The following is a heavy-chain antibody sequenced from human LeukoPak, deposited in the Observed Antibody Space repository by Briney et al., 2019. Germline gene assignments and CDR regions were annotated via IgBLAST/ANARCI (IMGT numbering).Heavy chain of an antibody. D-gene: IGHD1-26*01. Sequence: GGSLRLSCAASGFTFSSYAMHWVRQAPGKGLEWVAVISYDGSNKYYADSVKGRFTISRDNSNKALYLQMNCLRAEDTAVYYCAKGFGSYYSSGVFMAYWGQGTLVTVSS. CDR2: ISYDGSNK. CDR3: AKGFGSYYSSGVFMAY. CDR1: GFTFSSYA. J-gene: IGHJ4*02. V-gene: IGHV3-30*04.